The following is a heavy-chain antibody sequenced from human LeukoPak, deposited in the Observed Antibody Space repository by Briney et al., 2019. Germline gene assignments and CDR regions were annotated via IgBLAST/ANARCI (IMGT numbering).Heavy chain of an antibody. V-gene: IGHV3-21*01. CDR2: ISSSSSYI. Sequence: GGSLRPSCAASGFTFSSYSMNWVRQAPGKGLEWVSSISSSSSYIYYADSVKGRFTISRDNAKNSLYLQMNSLRAEDTAVYYCARDGYSYGRGDYWGQGTLVTVSS. CDR3: ARDGYSYGRGDY. J-gene: IGHJ4*02. CDR1: GFTFSSYS. D-gene: IGHD5-18*01.